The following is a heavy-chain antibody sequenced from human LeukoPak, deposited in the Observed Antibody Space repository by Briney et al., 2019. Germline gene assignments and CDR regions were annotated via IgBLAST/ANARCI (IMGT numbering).Heavy chain of an antibody. Sequence: GGSLRLSCAASGFTFSSYAVSWVRQAPGKGLEWVSAISGSGGSTYYADSVKGRFTISRDNSKNTLYLQMNSLRAEDTAVYYCATHPQWLATYYFDYWGQGTLVTVSS. CDR1: GFTFSSYA. CDR3: ATHPQWLATYYFDY. D-gene: IGHD6-19*01. J-gene: IGHJ4*02. V-gene: IGHV3-23*01. CDR2: ISGSGGST.